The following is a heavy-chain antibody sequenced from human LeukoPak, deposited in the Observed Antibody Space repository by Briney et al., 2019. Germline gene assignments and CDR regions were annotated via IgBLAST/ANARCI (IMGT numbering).Heavy chain of an antibody. V-gene: IGHV4-4*07. CDR3: ARENSGSYREFDY. CDR1: GGSISSYY. CDR2: IYTSGST. J-gene: IGHJ4*02. Sequence: SETLSLTCTVSGGSISSYYWSWIRQPAGEGLEWIGRIYTSGSTNYNASHKSRVSMSVDTSKNQFSLKLSSVTATDTAVFYCARENSGSYREFDYWGQGTLVTVSS. D-gene: IGHD1-26*01.